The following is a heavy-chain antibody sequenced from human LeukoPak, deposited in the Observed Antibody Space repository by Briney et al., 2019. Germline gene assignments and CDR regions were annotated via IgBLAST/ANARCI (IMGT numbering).Heavy chain of an antibody. CDR3: ARDIQLST. Sequence: GGSLRLSCAASGFTFSGSAMSWVRQAPGKGLEWVSLISFSGGSTYYADSVKGRFTISKDNSKDTLYLQMNSLRAEDTAIYYCARDIQLSTWGLGTMVTVSS. D-gene: IGHD5-24*01. CDR1: GFTFSGSA. J-gene: IGHJ3*01. CDR2: ISFSGGST. V-gene: IGHV3-23*01.